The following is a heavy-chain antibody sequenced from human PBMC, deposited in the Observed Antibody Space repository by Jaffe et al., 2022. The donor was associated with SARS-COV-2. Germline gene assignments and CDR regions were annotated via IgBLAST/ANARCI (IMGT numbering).Heavy chain of an antibody. J-gene: IGHJ6*02. CDR2: ISSNGGST. CDR3: ARDLLRYGMDV. V-gene: IGHV3-64*01. Sequence: EVQLVESGGGLVQPGGSLRLSCAASGFTFSSYAMHWVRQAPGKGLEYVSAISSNGGSTYYANSVKGRFTISRDNSKNTLYLQMGSLRAEDMAVYYCARDLLRYGMDVWGQGTTVTVSS. CDR1: GFTFSSYA.